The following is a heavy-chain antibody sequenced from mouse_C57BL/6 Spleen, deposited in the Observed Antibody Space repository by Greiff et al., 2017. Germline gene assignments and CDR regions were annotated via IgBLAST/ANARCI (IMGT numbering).Heavy chain of an antibody. CDR2: IHPNSGST. CDR1: GYTFTSYW. J-gene: IGHJ2*01. V-gene: IGHV1-64*01. Sequence: QVQLQQPGAELVKPGASVKLSCKASGYTFTSYWMHWVKQRPGQGLEWIGMIHPNSGSTNYNEKFKSKDTLTVDKSSSTAYMQLSSLTSEDSAVYDCARRGYYYGSSGEFDYWGQGTTLTVSS. D-gene: IGHD1-1*01. CDR3: ARRGYYYGSSGEFDY.